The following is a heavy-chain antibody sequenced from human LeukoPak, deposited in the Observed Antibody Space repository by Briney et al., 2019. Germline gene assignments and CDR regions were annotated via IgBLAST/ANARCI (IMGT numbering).Heavy chain of an antibody. CDR1: GGSISSSSYY. Sequence: SETLSLTCTVSGGSISSSSYYWGWIRQPPGKGLEWIGSIYYSGSTYYNPSLKSRVTISVDTSKNQFSLKLSSVTAADTAVYYCARGDFWSGYGDYWGQGTLVTVSS. J-gene: IGHJ4*02. D-gene: IGHD3-3*01. CDR3: ARGDFWSGYGDY. V-gene: IGHV4-39*07. CDR2: IYYSGST.